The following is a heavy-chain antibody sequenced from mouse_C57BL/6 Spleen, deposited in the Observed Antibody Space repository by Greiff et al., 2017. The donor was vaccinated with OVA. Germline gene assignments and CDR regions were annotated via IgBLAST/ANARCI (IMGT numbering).Heavy chain of an antibody. CDR2: IDPSDSYT. Sequence: QVQLKQPGAELVMPGASVKLSCKASGYTFTSYWMHWVKQRPGQGLEWIGEIDPSDSYTNYNQKFKGKSTLTVDKSSSKAYMQLSSLTAEDSAVYYCASYGSSPYYYAMDYWGQGTSVTVSS. CDR3: ASYGSSPYYYAMDY. V-gene: IGHV1-69*01. J-gene: IGHJ4*01. D-gene: IGHD1-1*01. CDR1: GYTFTSYW.